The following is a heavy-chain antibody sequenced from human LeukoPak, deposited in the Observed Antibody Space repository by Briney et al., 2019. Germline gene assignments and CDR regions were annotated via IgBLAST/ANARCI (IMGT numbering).Heavy chain of an antibody. Sequence: GESLKISCKGSGYSFSSYWIGWVRQMPGKGLEWMGIIFPGDSDTRYSPSFQGHVTISADKSISTAYMQWNSLKASDTAMYYCARREAGRGDYDYWGQGTLVTVSS. CDR1: GYSFSSYW. V-gene: IGHV5-51*01. CDR2: IFPGDSDT. J-gene: IGHJ4*02. D-gene: IGHD4-17*01. CDR3: ARREAGRGDYDY.